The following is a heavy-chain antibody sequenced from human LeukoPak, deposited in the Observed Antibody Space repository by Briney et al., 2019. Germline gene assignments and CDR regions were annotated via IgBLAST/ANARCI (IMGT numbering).Heavy chain of an antibody. CDR1: GYTLTELS. D-gene: IGHD6-19*01. CDR3: ARSAYSGGLFDY. J-gene: IGHJ4*02. Sequence: ASVKVSCKVSGYTLTELSMHWVRQAPGKGLEWMGGFDPEDGETIYAQKFQGRVTMTEDTSTDTAYMELSSLRSEDTAVYYCARSAYSGGLFDYWGQGTLVTVSS. V-gene: IGHV1-24*01. CDR2: FDPEDGET.